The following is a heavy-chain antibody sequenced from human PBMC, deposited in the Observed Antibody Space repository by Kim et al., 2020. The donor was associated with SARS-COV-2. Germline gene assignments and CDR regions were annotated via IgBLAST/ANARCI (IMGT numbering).Heavy chain of an antibody. V-gene: IGHV3-30-3*01. Sequence: GGSLRLSCAASGFTFSSYAMHWVRQAPGKGLEWVAVISYDGSNKYYADSVKGRFTISRDNSKNTLYLQMNSLRAEDTAVYYCARDRGIAAAHYYYYGMDVWGQGTTVTVSS. D-gene: IGHD6-13*01. J-gene: IGHJ6*02. CDR3: ARDRGIAAAHYYYYGMDV. CDR2: ISYDGSNK. CDR1: GFTFSSYA.